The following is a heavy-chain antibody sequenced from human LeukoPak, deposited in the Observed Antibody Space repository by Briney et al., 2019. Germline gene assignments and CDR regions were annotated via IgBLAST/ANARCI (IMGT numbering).Heavy chain of an antibody. CDR2: IWYDGSNK. CDR3: AKECRILEPEYNWFDP. Sequence: GGSLRLSYAACGLTFSSYGVHGARHATGKGVEWGADIWYDGSNKYYADSEKGRYTISRDNSKNTLYLQLSSVRAEVTDEYYCAKECRILEPEYNWFDPWGQGTLVTVSS. D-gene: IGHD1-14*01. CDR1: GLTFSSYG. V-gene: IGHV3-33*06. J-gene: IGHJ5*02.